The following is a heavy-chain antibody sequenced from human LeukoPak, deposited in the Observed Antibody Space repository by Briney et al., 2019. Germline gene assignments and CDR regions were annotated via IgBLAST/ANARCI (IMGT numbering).Heavy chain of an antibody. CDR3: ARVGYYDSSGYSPFDY. D-gene: IGHD3-22*01. Sequence: GASVEVSCKASGYTFTSYDINWVRQATGQGLEWMGWMNPNSGNTGYAQKFQGRVTMTRNTSISTAYMELSSLRSEDTAVYYCARVGYYDSSGYSPFDYWGQGTLVTVSS. V-gene: IGHV1-8*01. CDR2: MNPNSGNT. CDR1: GYTFTSYD. J-gene: IGHJ4*02.